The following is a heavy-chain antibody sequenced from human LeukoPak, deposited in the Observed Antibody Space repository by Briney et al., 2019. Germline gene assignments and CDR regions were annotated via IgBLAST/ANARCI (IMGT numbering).Heavy chain of an antibody. J-gene: IGHJ6*02. CDR2: IYSGGST. Sequence: GGSLRLSCAASGFTVSSNYMSWVRQAPGKGLEWVSVIYSGGSTYYADSVKGRFTISRDNSKNTLYLQMNSLRAEDTAVYYCARDTWELPHHYYYYGMDVWGQGTTVTVSS. V-gene: IGHV3-66*02. CDR3: ARDTWELPHHYYYYGMDV. D-gene: IGHD1-26*01. CDR1: GFTVSSNY.